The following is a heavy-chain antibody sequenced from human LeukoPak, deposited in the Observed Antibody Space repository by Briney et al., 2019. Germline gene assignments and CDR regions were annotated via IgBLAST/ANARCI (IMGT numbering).Heavy chain of an antibody. CDR2: ISSSGSTI. D-gene: IGHD3-22*01. CDR3: ARGKLLLYAYYYYYMDV. V-gene: IGHV3-48*03. CDR1: GFTFSSYE. J-gene: IGHJ6*03. Sequence: PGGSLRLSCAASGFTFSSYEMNWVRQAPGKGLEWVSYISSSGSTIYYADSVKGRFTISRDNAKNSLYLQMNSLRAEDTAVYYCARGKLLLYAYYYYYMDVWGKGTTVTVSS.